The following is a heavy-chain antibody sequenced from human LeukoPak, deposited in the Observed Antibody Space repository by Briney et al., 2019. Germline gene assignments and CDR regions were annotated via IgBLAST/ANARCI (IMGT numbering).Heavy chain of an antibody. D-gene: IGHD2-2*01. Sequence: ASVKASCKASAYTSPNYGITWVRQAPGPGLEWMGWISTYNGNTPYAQKFQGRVTMTTDTPTKTVYMELRSLRSNDSAVYYCALPAKGAFFYYYMEVWGKGTTVTVSS. J-gene: IGHJ6*03. CDR3: ALPAKGAFFYYYMEV. V-gene: IGHV1-18*01. CDR1: AYTSPNYG. CDR2: ISTYNGNT.